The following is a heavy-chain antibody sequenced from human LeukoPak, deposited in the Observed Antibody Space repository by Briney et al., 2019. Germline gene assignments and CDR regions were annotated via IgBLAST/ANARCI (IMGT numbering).Heavy chain of an antibody. J-gene: IGHJ4*02. D-gene: IGHD2-15*01. CDR2: ISYDGSNK. Sequence: GRSLRLSCAASGFTFRIYTMHWVRQAPGKGLEWVAVISYDGSNKYYADSVKGRFTISRDNSKNTLYLQMNSLRAEDTAVYYCAGGGSLDFDYWGQGTLVTVSS. CDR1: GFTFRIYT. V-gene: IGHV3-30*04. CDR3: AGGGSLDFDY.